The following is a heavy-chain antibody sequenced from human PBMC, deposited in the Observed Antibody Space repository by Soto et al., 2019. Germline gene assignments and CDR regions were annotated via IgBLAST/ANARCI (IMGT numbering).Heavy chain of an antibody. J-gene: IGHJ2*01. V-gene: IGHV4-31*03. Sequence: QVQLQESGPGLVKPSQTLSLTCTVSGGSISSGGYCWSWIRQHPGKGLEWIGYTKYSGSTYYNPSLTSRVTISVDTSKHQFSLKLSSVTAADTAVYYCARDYGGAWYFDLWGRGTLVTVSS. CDR1: GGSISSGGYC. CDR3: ARDYGGAWYFDL. D-gene: IGHD3-16*01. CDR2: TKYSGST.